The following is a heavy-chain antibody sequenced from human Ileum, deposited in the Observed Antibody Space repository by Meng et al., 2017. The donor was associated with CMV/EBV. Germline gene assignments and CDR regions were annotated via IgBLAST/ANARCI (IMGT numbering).Heavy chain of an antibody. J-gene: IGHJ4*02. CDR1: GFTFSDYY. V-gene: IGHV3-11*05. CDR2: ISQTSTYI. Sequence: VEPVESGGDLVKPGGSLRISCAASGFTFSDYYMTWIRQAPGKAPEWLSYISQTSTYINYADSVKGRFTISRDNAKNSVYLQMNSLEPEDTAVYYCSRDPRTLDYWGQGTLVTVSS. CDR3: SRDPRTLDY.